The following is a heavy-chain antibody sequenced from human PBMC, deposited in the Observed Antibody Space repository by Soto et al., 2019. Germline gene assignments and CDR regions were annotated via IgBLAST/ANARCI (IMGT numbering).Heavy chain of an antibody. V-gene: IGHV6-1*01. D-gene: IGHD3-16*01. CDR1: VDSVSSNGAA. J-gene: IGHJ4*02. Sequence: PSQTLSLTCAISVDSVSSNGAAWNWISQSPSRGLEWLGRTYYRSKLYNDYAVSVKSRITIKPDTSKNQFSLQVNSVTPEDTAVSYWARDRKGLSDFWGPGTRFTVS. CDR2: TYYRSKLYN. CDR3: ARDRKGLSDF.